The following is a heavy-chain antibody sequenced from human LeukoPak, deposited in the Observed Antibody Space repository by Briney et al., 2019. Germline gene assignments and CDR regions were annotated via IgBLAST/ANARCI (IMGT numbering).Heavy chain of an antibody. CDR1: GFTFGDYA. CDR2: IRSKGYGVTT. D-gene: IGHD3-3*01. CDR3: TRGGITIFGLVDY. V-gene: IGHV3-49*03. J-gene: IGHJ4*02. Sequence: QPGGSLRLSCTAPGFTFGDYAMSWFRQAPGKGLEWVGFIRSKGYGVTTEYAASVEGRFTISRDDSISIAYLQMNSLKTEDTAVYYCTRGGITIFGLVDYWGQGTLVTVSS.